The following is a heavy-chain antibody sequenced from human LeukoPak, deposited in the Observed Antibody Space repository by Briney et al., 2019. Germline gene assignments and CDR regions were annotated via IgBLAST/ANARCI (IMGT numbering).Heavy chain of an antibody. CDR2: ISAYNGNT. CDR3: ARAIAGAGSKGYFDY. V-gene: IGHV1-18*01. Sequence: GASVKVSCKASGYTFTSYGISWVRQAPGQGLEWMGWISAYNGNTNYAQKLQGRVTMTTDTSTSTAYMELRSLRSDDTAVYYCARAIAGAGSKGYFDYWGQGTLVTVSS. D-gene: IGHD6-13*01. CDR1: GYTFTSYG. J-gene: IGHJ4*02.